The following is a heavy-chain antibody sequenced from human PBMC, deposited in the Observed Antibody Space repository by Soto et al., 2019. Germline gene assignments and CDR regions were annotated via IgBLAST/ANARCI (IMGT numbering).Heavy chain of an antibody. CDR1: GFTFSNAW. V-gene: IGHV3-15*01. CDR2: IKSKTDGGTT. Sequence: WGSLRLSCAASGFTFSNAWMSSVRQAPGKGLDWDGRIKSKTDGGTTDYGAPVKGRFTISRDDSKSTLYLQRNSLKTEDTAVYYCTTERGRGRQDDYYYGMDVWGQGTTGTVAS. J-gene: IGHJ6*02. D-gene: IGHD3-10*01. CDR3: TTERGRGRQDDYYYGMDV.